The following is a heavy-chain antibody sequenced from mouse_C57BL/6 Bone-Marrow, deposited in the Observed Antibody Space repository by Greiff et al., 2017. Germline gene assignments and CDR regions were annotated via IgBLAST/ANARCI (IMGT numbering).Heavy chain of an antibody. J-gene: IGHJ2*01. D-gene: IGHD4-1*01. CDR1: GYAFTNYL. CDR3: ARTNWDALDFDY. V-gene: IGHV1-54*01. Sequence: QVQLQQSGAELVRPGTSVKVSCKASGYAFTNYLIEWVKQRPGQGLEWIGEINPGSGGTNYNEKFKGKATLTADKSSSTAYMQLSSLTSEDSAVXFCARTNWDALDFDYWGQGTTLTVSS. CDR2: INPGSGGT.